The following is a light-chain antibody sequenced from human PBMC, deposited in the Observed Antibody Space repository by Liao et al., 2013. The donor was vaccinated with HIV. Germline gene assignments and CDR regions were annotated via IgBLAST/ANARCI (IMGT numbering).Light chain of an antibody. Sequence: SYELTQPPSVSVSPGQTASITCSGDKLGDKYACWYQQKPGQSPVLVIYXDSKRPSGIPERFSGSNSGNTATLTISGTQAMDEADYYCQAWDSSTXWVFGGGTKLTVL. CDR3: QAWDSSTXWV. CDR1: KLGDKY. CDR2: XDS. V-gene: IGLV3-1*01. J-gene: IGLJ3*02.